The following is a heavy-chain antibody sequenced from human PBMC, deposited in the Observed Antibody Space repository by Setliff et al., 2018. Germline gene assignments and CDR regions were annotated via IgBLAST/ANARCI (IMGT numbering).Heavy chain of an antibody. Sequence: KPSETLSLTCRVSGGPITSPSHLWAWIRQPPGKGPEWIGSSYYIGNTVYNPSLKSRLTISVDTSRNEFSLKLTSVTAADTAVYYCATHDSNGYIRTYSFDNWGQGTMVTVSS. CDR1: GGPITSPSHL. J-gene: IGHJ4*02. V-gene: IGHV4-39*01. CDR3: ATHDSNGYIRTYSFDN. D-gene: IGHD3-22*01. CDR2: SYYIGNT.